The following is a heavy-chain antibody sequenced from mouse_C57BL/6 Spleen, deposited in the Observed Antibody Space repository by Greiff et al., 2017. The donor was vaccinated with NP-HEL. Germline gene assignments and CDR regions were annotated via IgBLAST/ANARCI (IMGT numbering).Heavy chain of an antibody. V-gene: IGHV2-6-1*01. CDR1: GFSLTSYG. J-gene: IGHJ1*03. CDR3: ARHGRDSYWYFDV. D-gene: IGHD3-3*01. CDR2: IWSDGST. Sequence: QVQLKQSGPGLVAPSQSLSITCTVSGFSLTSYGVHWVRQPPGKGLEWLVVIWSDGSTTYNSALKSRLSISKDNSKSQVFLKMNSLQTDDTAMYYCARHGRDSYWYFDVWGTGTTVTVSS.